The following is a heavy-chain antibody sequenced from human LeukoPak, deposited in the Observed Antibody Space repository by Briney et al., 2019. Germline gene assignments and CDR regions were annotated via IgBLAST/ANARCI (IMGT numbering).Heavy chain of an antibody. D-gene: IGHD3-10*01. V-gene: IGHV3-74*01. Sequence: PGGSLRLSCAASGFTISGYWMHWVRQAPGKGLVWVSRISGDGSTTAYADSVKGRFTISRDNAKNTLYLQMNSLRAEDTAVYYCARGRAGNYYNHNDYWGQGTLVTVSS. CDR3: ARGRAGNYYNHNDY. CDR1: GFTISGYW. J-gene: IGHJ4*01. CDR2: ISGDGSTT.